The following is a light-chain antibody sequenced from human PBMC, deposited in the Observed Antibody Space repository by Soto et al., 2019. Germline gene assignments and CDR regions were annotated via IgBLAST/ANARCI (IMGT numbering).Light chain of an antibody. CDR2: GAS. CDR1: QSVSSN. V-gene: IGKV3-15*01. J-gene: IGKJ1*01. CDR3: QQYETWPRT. Sequence: EIVMTQSPATLSVSPGERATLSCRASQSVSSNLAWHQQKPGQAPRLLIYGASTRATGIPARFSGSGSGTEFTLTISSLQSEDFAVYYCQQYETWPRTFGQGTRVEI.